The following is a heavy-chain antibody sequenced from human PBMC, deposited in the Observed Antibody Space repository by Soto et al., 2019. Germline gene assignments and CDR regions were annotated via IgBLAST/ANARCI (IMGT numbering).Heavy chain of an antibody. V-gene: IGHV3-23*01. CDR2: VSGSGTTT. CDR1: GFIFTNHD. CDR3: VMRGATPTDMFDP. Sequence: GGSLRLSCAASGFIFTNHDMYWVRQAPGQGLEWVSVVSGSGTTTSYTDAVKGRFTISRDNSKNIVYLQMNSLRVEATAVYYCVMRGATPTDMFDPWGQGTLVTVSS. D-gene: IGHD5-12*01. J-gene: IGHJ5*02.